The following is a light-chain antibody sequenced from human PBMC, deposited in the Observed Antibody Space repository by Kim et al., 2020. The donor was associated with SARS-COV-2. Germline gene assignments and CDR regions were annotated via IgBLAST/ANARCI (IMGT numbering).Light chain of an antibody. J-gene: IGLJ2*01. CDR2: EVS. Sequence: QSALTLPPSVSGSPGQSVTISCTGTSSDVGSYNRVSWYQQPPGTAPRLMIYEVSNRPSGVPDRFSGSKSGNTASLTISGLQAEDEADYYGTSYTSSSTVVFGGGNKVTVL. CDR1: SSDVGSYNR. CDR3: TSYTSSSTVV. V-gene: IGLV2-18*02.